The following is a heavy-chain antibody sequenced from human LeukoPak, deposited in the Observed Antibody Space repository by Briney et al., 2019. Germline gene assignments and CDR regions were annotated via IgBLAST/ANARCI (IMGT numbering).Heavy chain of an antibody. J-gene: IGHJ4*02. CDR2: IYYSGST. CDR1: GGSISSYY. Sequence: SETLSLTCTVSGGSISSYYWSWIRQPPGKGLEWIGYIYYSGSTNYNPSLKSRVTISVDTSKNQFSLKLSSVTAADTAVYYCARDYDFSTRGQGTLVTVSS. D-gene: IGHD3-3*01. CDR3: ARDYDFST. V-gene: IGHV4-59*01.